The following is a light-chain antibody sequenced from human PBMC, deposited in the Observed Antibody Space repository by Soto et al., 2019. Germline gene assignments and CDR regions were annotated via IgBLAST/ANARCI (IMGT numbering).Light chain of an antibody. V-gene: IGKV3-20*01. CDR1: QSVSSSY. CDR2: HAS. J-gene: IGKJ3*01. Sequence: EIVLTQSPGTLSLSPGERATLSCRASQSVSSSYLAWYQHKPGQAPRLLIYHASSRATGIPDRFSGSGSGTDFTITISRLEPEDFAVYYCQHYGSSFGPGTKVDIK. CDR3: QHYGSS.